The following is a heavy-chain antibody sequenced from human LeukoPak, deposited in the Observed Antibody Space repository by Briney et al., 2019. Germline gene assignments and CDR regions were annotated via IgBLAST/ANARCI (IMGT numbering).Heavy chain of an antibody. D-gene: IGHD2-2*01. CDR3: ARDQHCSSTSCYDY. V-gene: IGHV4-59*12. CDR2: IYYSGST. J-gene: IGHJ4*02. Sequence: SETLSLTCTVSGGSISSYYWSWIRQPPGKGLEWIGYIYYSGSTNYNPSLKSRVTISVDKSKNQFSLKLSSVTAADTAVYYCARDQHCSSTSCYDYWGQGTLVTVSS. CDR1: GGSISSYY.